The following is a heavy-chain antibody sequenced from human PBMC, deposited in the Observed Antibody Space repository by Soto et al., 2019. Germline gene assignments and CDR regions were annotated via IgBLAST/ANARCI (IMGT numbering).Heavy chain of an antibody. CDR1: GYTFTSNG. CDR2: INAGNGNT. D-gene: IGHD3-3*01. V-gene: IGHV1-3*01. Sequence: QVQLMQSGAEVKKPGASVKVSCKASGYTFTSNGIHWVRQAPGQRLEWMGWINAGNGNTEYSQKFQGRVTIIRDTSASTAYLELRRLRPEDTAVYYCARDPRAYDFWSGYHWFDPRGQGTLVTVSS. CDR3: ARDPRAYDFWSGYHWFDP. J-gene: IGHJ5*02.